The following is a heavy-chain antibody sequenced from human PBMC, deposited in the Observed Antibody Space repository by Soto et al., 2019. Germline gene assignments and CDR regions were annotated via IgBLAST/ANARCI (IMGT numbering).Heavy chain of an antibody. CDR3: ARLFCSSSPCLTPSWFDP. CDR1: GGSISSSNW. D-gene: IGHD2-2*01. CDR2: IFHSGST. Sequence: QVQLQESGPGLVKPSGTLSLTCAVSGGSISSSNWWSWVRQAPGPGLVWIGDIFHSGSTNYNPSLKSRVTISVDKSKNQFSLTLSSVTAADTAMYYCARLFCSSSPCLTPSWFDPWGQGTRVTVSS. V-gene: IGHV4-4*02. J-gene: IGHJ5*02.